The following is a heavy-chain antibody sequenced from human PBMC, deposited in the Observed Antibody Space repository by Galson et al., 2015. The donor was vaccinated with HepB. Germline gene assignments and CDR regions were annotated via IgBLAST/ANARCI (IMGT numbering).Heavy chain of an antibody. CDR3: QLHSSSGYAFDI. CDR2: ISAYNGNT. D-gene: IGHD2-2*01. Sequence: SVKVSCKASGYTFTSYGISWVRQAPGQGLEWMGWISAYNGNTNYAQKLQGRVTMTTDTSTSTAYMELRSLRSDDTAVYYCQLHSSSGYAFDIWGQGTMVTVSS. CDR1: GYTFTSYG. V-gene: IGHV1-18*01. J-gene: IGHJ3*02.